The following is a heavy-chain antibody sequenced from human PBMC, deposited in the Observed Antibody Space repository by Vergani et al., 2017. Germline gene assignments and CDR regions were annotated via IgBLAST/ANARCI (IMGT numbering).Heavy chain of an antibody. Sequence: QVQLVQSGAEVKKPGASVKVSCKASGYTFTGYYMHWVRQAPGQGLEWMGIINPSGGSTSYAQKFQGRVTMTRDTSTSTGYMELRSLRSEDTAVYYCARVQRGGFDIWGQGTMVTVSS. V-gene: IGHV1-46*03. J-gene: IGHJ3*02. CDR3: ARVQRGGFDI. CDR2: INPSGGST. CDR1: GYTFTGYY. D-gene: IGHD2-15*01.